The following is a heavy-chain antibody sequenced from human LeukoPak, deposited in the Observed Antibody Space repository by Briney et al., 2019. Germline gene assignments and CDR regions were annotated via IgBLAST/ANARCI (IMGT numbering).Heavy chain of an antibody. J-gene: IGHJ3*02. Sequence: SETLSLTCTVSGGSISNYYWNWIRQPPGKGLEWIGYIYHTESTSYNPSLKSRVTISLDRSKSQSSLKLTSVTAADTAVYYCARGRISASNTGAFDIWGQGTMGTVSS. D-gene: IGHD3-3*02. CDR2: IYHTEST. CDR1: GGSISNYY. CDR3: ARGRISASNTGAFDI. V-gene: IGHV4-59*01.